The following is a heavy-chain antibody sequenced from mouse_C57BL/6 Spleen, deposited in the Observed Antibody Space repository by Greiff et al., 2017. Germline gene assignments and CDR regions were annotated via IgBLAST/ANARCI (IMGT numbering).Heavy chain of an antibody. CDR1: GFTFSNYW. J-gene: IGHJ4*01. CDR2: IRLKSDNYAT. V-gene: IGHV6-3*01. D-gene: IGHD2-4*01. CDR3: TGVIYYDYDDAMDY. Sequence: EVKVEESGGGLVQPGGSMKLSCVASGFTFSNYWMNWVRQSPEKGLEWVAQIRLKSDNYATHYAESVKGRFTISRDDSKSSVYLQMNNLRAEDTGIYYCTGVIYYDYDDAMDYWGQGTSVTVSS.